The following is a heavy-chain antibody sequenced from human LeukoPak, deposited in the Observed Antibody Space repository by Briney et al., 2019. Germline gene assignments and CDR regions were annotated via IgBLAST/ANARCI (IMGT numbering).Heavy chain of an antibody. J-gene: IGHJ4*02. V-gene: IGHV4-38-2*01. CDR1: GYSISSGYY. D-gene: IGHD2-2*02. Sequence: SEVLSLTCAVSGYSISSGYYWGWIRQPPGKGLEWIGSIYHSGSTYYNPSLKSRVTISVDTSKNQFSLKLSSVTAADTAVYYCARLDIVVVPAAIEYWGQGTLVTVSS. CDR2: IYHSGST. CDR3: ARLDIVVVPAAIEY.